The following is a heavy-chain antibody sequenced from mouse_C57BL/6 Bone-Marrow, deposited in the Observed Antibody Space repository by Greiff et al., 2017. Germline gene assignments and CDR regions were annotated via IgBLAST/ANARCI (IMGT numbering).Heavy chain of an antibody. CDR3: ARTYYYGSSSY. D-gene: IGHD1-1*01. CDR2: IYPRSGNT. CDR1: GYTFTSYG. J-gene: IGHJ3*01. Sequence: VKLQESGAELARPGASVKLSCKASGYTFTSYGISWVKQRTGQGLEWIGEIYPRSGNTYYNEKFKGKATLTADKSSSTAYMELRSLTSEDSAVYFCARTYYYGSSSYWGQGTLVTVSA. V-gene: IGHV1-81*01.